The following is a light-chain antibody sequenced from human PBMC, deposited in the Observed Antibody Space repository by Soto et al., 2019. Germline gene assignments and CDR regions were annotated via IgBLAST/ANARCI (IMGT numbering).Light chain of an antibody. J-gene: IGLJ2*01. CDR3: YSDANAVV. CDR1: SSNVESYNL. CDR2: DVS. Sequence: QSALTQPASVSGSPGQSVTISCTRSSSNVESYNLVSWYQQHPGKAPKLIIYDVSERPSGVSYRFSGAKSGHTASLTISGLQDEDDDDYYCYSDANAVVFGGGTKVTVL. V-gene: IGLV2-23*02.